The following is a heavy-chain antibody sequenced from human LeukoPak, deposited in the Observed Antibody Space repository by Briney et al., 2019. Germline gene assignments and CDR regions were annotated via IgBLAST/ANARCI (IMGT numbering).Heavy chain of an antibody. CDR1: GFTFSSYS. Sequence: GGSLRLSCAASGFTFSSYSMNWVRQAPGKGLEWVSSISSSSSYIYYADSVKGRFTISRDNAKNSLYRQMNSLRAEDTAVYYCARDSGYEPHLPLDYWGQGTLVTVSS. J-gene: IGHJ4*02. V-gene: IGHV3-21*01. CDR2: ISSSSSYI. D-gene: IGHD5-12*01. CDR3: ARDSGYEPHLPLDY.